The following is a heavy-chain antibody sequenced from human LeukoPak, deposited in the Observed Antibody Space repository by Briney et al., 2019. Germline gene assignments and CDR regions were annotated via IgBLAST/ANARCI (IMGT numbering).Heavy chain of an antibody. CDR1: GFSISGGYY. Sequence: KPSETLSLNCAVSGFSISGGYYWVWIRQPPGKGLEWIGSVYHNGNTLFNTSLKSRVTLSVDSSKNQFSLRLSSATAADTARYYCARNEGIVVAGTWFDSWGQGTLVFVSS. J-gene: IGHJ1*01. V-gene: IGHV4-38-2*01. D-gene: IGHD6-19*01. CDR3: ARNEGIVVAGTWFDS. CDR2: VYHNGNT.